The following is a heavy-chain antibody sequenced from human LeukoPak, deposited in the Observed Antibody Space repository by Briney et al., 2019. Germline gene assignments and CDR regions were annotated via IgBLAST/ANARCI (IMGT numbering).Heavy chain of an antibody. CDR3: ARGLVGAAVEGLCDY. CDR1: GFTFSSYA. Sequence: GGSLRLSCAASGFTFSSYAMSWVRQAPGKGLEWVSGISWNSGSIGYADSVKGRFTISRDNAKNSLYLQMNSLRADDMALYYCARGLVGAAVEGLCDYWGQGTLVTVSS. V-gene: IGHV3-9*03. D-gene: IGHD2-21*01. J-gene: IGHJ4*02. CDR2: ISWNSGSI.